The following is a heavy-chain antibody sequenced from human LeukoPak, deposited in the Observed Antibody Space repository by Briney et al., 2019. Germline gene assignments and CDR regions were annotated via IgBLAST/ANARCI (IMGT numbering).Heavy chain of an antibody. CDR2: IWYDGSNK. D-gene: IGHD3-22*01. CDR3: ARGYYYSSGYRPFDY. Sequence: RGCPRPSRAPSLLSPCGDSTRSGCQAPGRGLGWGAVIWYDGSNKYYADSVKGGFTISRDNSKNTLYLYMNSLRAEDTAVYYFARGYYYSSGYRPFDYGAQGTVVSVPS. CDR1: LLSPCGDS. J-gene: IGHJ4*02. V-gene: IGHV3-33*01.